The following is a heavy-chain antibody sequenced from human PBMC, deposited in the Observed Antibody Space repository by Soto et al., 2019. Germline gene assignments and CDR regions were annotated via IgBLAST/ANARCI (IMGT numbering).Heavy chain of an antibody. D-gene: IGHD6-19*01. CDR2: INPSGGST. CDR1: GYTFTIYY. CDR3: ARISSGWYKDY. Sequence: ASVKVSCKASGYTFTIYYMHCVRQAPGQGLEWMGIINPSGGSTSYAQKFQGRVTMTRDTSTSTVYMELSSLRSEDTAVYYCARISSGWYKDYWGQGTLVTVSS. V-gene: IGHV1-46*01. J-gene: IGHJ4*02.